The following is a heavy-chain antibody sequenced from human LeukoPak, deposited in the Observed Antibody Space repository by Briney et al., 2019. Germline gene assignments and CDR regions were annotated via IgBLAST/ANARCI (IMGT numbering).Heavy chain of an antibody. CDR3: AKDQVRYCSGGSCYSRYDY. Sequence: GGSLRLSCAASGFTFSITYMAWVRQAPGKGLEWVSGIIGGAGGTYYADSVKGRFTISRDNAKNTLYLQMNSLRAEDTAVYYCAKDQVRYCSGGSCYSRYDYWGQGTLVTVSS. D-gene: IGHD2-15*01. CDR1: GFTFSITY. CDR2: IIGGAGGT. J-gene: IGHJ4*02. V-gene: IGHV3-23*01.